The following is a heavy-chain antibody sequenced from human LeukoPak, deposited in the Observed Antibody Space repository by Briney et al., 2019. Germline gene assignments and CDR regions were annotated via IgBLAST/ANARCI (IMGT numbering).Heavy chain of an antibody. CDR3: ARAGRGYSGYGRYYYYGMDV. CDR1: GGSISSGDYY. Sequence: SQTLSLTCTVSGGSISSGDYYWSWIRQPPGKGLEWIGYIYYSGSTYYNPSLKSRVTISVDTSKNQFSLKLSSVTAADTAVYYRARAGRGYSGYGRYYYYGMDVWGKGTTVTVSS. D-gene: IGHD5-12*01. V-gene: IGHV4-30-4*01. J-gene: IGHJ6*04. CDR2: IYYSGST.